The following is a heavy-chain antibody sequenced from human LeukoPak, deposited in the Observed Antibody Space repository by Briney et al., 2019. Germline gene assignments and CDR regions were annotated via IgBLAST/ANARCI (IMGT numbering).Heavy chain of an antibody. CDR2: ISSSSSYI. CDR1: GFTFSSYS. V-gene: IGHV3-21*01. D-gene: IGHD3-22*01. CDR3: ARDFPLDYYDSSGHFDY. J-gene: IGHJ4*02. Sequence: PGGSLRLSCAASGFTFSSYSMNWVRQAPGKGLEWVSSISSSSSYIYYADSVKGRFTISRDDAKNSLYLQMNSLRAEDTAVYYCARDFPLDYYDSSGHFDYWGQGALVTVSS.